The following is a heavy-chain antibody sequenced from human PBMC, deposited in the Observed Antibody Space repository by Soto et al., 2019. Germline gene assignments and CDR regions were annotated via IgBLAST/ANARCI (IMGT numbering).Heavy chain of an antibody. J-gene: IGHJ4*01. CDR2: IYHSGST. D-gene: IGHD3-16*01. CDR3: ASHRGNTFGPYDD. V-gene: IGHV4-4*02. CDR1: GASISSGNW. Sequence: VQLQESGPGLVRPSGTLSLTCAVSGASISSGNWWSWVRQSPGKGLEWIGEIYHSGSTNHNPSLKSSVIISVEKSRNQFSLKLSSVTAADTAVYFCASHRGNTFGPYDDWGQGTQVTVSS.